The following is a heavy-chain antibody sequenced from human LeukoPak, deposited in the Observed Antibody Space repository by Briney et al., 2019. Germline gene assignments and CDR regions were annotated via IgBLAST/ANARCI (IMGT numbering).Heavy chain of an antibody. V-gene: IGHV1-18*01. Sequence: GASVKLSCKASGYTFTSYGISWVRQAPGQGLEWMGWISAYNGNTNYAQKLQGRVTMTTDTSTSTAYMELRSLRSDDTAVYYCASTPYYYDSSGYYPFDYWGQGTLVTVSS. J-gene: IGHJ4*02. CDR2: ISAYNGNT. CDR1: GYTFTSYG. CDR3: ASTPYYYDSSGYYPFDY. D-gene: IGHD3-22*01.